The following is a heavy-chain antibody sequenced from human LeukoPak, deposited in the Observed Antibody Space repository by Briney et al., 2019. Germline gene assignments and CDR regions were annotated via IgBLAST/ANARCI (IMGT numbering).Heavy chain of an antibody. CDR3: TTDHDY. CDR2: ISGSGSST. J-gene: IGHJ4*02. CDR1: GFTFSNYA. Sequence: PGGSLRLSCAASGFTFSNYAMNWVRRAPGKGLEWVSSISGSGSSTYYADSLKGRFTISRDNSKNTLYLQMNSLKTEDTAVYYCTTDHDYWGQGTLVTVSS. V-gene: IGHV3-23*01.